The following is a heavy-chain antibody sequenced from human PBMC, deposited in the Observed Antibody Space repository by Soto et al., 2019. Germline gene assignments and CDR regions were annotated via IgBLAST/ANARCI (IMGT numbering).Heavy chain of an antibody. J-gene: IGHJ4*02. CDR1: GFTLISYG. D-gene: IGHD2-2*01. CDR3: ARRRPAANPYCFDY. CDR2: ISGGSSTI. V-gene: IGHV3-48*02. Sequence: EVQLVESGGGLVQPGGSLRLSCAASGFTLISYGMNWVRQVPGKGLEWVSYISGGSSTIYYADSVKGRFTVSRDNAKNSLYLQMNSLRDEDTAVYYCARRRPAANPYCFDYWGQGTLVTVSS.